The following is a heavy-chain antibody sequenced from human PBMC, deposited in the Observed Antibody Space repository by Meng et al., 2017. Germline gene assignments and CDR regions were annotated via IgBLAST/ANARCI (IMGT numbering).Heavy chain of an antibody. J-gene: IGHJ5*02. Sequence: ASVKVSCKASGYTFTGYYMHWVRQAPGQGLEWMGRINPNSGGTNYAQKFQGRVTMTRDTSISTAYMELSRLRSDDTAVYYCARSRYSSSSSLGANWFDPWGQGTLVTVSS. CDR1: GYTFTGYY. D-gene: IGHD6-6*01. CDR3: ARSRYSSSSSLGANWFDP. V-gene: IGHV1-2*06. CDR2: INPNSGGT.